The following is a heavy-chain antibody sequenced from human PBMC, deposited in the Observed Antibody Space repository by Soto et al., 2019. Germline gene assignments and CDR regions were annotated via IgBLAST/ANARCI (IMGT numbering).Heavy chain of an antibody. V-gene: IGHV4-4*07. J-gene: IGHJ6*02. Sequence: SETLSLTCTVSGGSISSYYWSWIRQPAGKGLEWIGRIYTSGSTNYNPSLKSRATMSVDTSKNQFSLKLSSVTAADTAVYYCARDRGLGATRGGVSYYYYGMDVWGQGTTVTVSS. CDR1: GGSISSYY. D-gene: IGHD1-26*01. CDR3: ARDRGLGATRGGVSYYYYGMDV. CDR2: IYTSGST.